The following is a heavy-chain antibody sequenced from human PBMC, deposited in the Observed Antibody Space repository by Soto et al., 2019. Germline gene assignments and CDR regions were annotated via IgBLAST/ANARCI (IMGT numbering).Heavy chain of an antibody. CDR2: ISGSGGST. CDR1: GFTFSSYA. J-gene: IGHJ4*02. D-gene: IGHD1-26*01. Sequence: GGSLRLSCAASGFTFSSYAMNWVRQAPGKGLEWVSVISGSGGSTYYADSVKGRFTISRDNSKNTLYVQMNSLRAADTAVYYCARGLFSETHYSGGWYFFDYWGQGTLVTVSS. V-gene: IGHV3-23*01. CDR3: ARGLFSETHYSGGWYFFDY.